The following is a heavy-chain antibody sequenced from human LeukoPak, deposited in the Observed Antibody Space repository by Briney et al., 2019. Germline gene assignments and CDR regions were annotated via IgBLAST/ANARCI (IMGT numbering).Heavy chain of an antibody. V-gene: IGHV3-23*01. Sequence: PGRSLRLSCAASGFTFSSYAMSWVRQAPGKGLEWVSAISGSGGSTYYADSVKGRFTISRDSSKNTLYLQMDSLRAEDTAVYYCARKTGAHAFDIWGQGTMVTVSS. CDR1: GFTFSSYA. D-gene: IGHD7-27*01. CDR3: ARKTGAHAFDI. J-gene: IGHJ3*02. CDR2: ISGSGGST.